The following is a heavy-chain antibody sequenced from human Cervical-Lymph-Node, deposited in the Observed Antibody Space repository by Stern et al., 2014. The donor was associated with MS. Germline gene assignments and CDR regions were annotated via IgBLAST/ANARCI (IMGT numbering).Heavy chain of an antibody. D-gene: IGHD1-26*01. J-gene: IGHJ4*02. CDR3: ARERALIVGATTGFDY. CDR2: VNPNSGGT. CDR1: GYTFTGYY. Sequence: VQLVQSGAEVKKPGASVKVSCKASGYTFTGYYMHWVRQAPGQGLEWMGRVNPNSGGTNYAQKFQGRGTMTRDKSISTAYMELSRLRSDDTAVYYCARERALIVGATTGFDYWGQGTLVTVSS. V-gene: IGHV1-2*06.